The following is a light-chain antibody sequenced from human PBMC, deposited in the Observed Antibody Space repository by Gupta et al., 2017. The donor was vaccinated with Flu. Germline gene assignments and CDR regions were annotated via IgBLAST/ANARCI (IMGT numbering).Light chain of an antibody. V-gene: IGKV2D-29*01. Sequence: EIEMTQTPLSLSVTPGQSASISCKSSQTLLHSDGENYLYWYLQRPGQPPQLLIYEASNRVSGVPERFSGSGSGTEFTLRISRVEAGDVGVYYCMQKLQLPLCTFGPGTKVDLK. J-gene: IGKJ3*01. CDR3: MQKLQLPLCT. CDR1: QTLLHSDGENY. CDR2: EAS.